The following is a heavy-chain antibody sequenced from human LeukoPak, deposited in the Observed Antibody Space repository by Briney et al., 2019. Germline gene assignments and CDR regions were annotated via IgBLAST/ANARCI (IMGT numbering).Heavy chain of an antibody. CDR2: ISAYNGNT. CDR1: GYTFTSYA. D-gene: IGHD3-22*01. V-gene: IGHV1-18*01. Sequence: GASVKVSCKASGYTFTSYAMHWVRQAPGQRLEWMGWISAYNGNTNYAQKLQGRVTMTTDTSTSTAYMELRSLRSDDTAVYYCARETYYYDSSGYRIVNWFDPWGQGTLVTVSS. J-gene: IGHJ5*02. CDR3: ARETYYYDSSGYRIVNWFDP.